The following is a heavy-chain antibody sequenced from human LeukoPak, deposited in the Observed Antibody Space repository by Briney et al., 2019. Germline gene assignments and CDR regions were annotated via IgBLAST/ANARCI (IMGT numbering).Heavy chain of an antibody. J-gene: IGHJ4*02. D-gene: IGHD4-23*01. V-gene: IGHV1-46*01. CDR3: ARDGRMTVGTPRDFGY. Sequence: ASVKVSCKASGYTFTSYYIHWVRQAPGQGLEWMGIINPSGGSTTYAQKFQDRVPMTRDTSTSTVYMELNSLRAEDTAVYYCARDGRMTVGTPRDFGYWGQGTLVTVSS. CDR2: INPSGGST. CDR1: GYTFTSYY.